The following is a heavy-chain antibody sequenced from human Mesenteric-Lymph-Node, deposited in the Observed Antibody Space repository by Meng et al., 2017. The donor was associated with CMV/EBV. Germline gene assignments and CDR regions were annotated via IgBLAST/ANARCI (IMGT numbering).Heavy chain of an antibody. CDR2: IYHSGST. D-gene: IGHD6-6*01. J-gene: IGHJ4*02. CDR1: GGSISSYY. V-gene: IGHV4-59*01. CDR3: ARIRGSSVVDY. Sequence: SETLSLTCTVSGGSISSYYWSWIRQPPGKGLEWIGCIYHSGSTNYNPSLKSRVTVSIDTSTKQFSLKLSSVTAADTAVYYCARIRGSSVVDYWGQGTLVTVSS.